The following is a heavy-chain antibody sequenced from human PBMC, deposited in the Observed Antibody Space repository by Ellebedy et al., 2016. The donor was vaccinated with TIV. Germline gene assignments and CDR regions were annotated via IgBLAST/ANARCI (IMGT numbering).Heavy chain of an antibody. CDR3: ARGPGGILTGYPRTWFNP. CDR1: GGSFSGYY. J-gene: IGHJ5*02. Sequence: SETLSLTXAVYGGSFSGYYWSWIRQPPGKGLEWIGEINHSGSTNYNPSLKSRVTISVDTSKNQFSLKLSSVTAADTAVYYCARGPGGILTGYPRTWFNPWGQGTLVTVSS. CDR2: INHSGST. D-gene: IGHD3-9*01. V-gene: IGHV4-34*01.